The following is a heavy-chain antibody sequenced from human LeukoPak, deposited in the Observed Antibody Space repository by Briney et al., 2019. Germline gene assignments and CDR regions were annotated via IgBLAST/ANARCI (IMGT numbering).Heavy chain of an antibody. CDR3: ARRGPEYSSLTNYYYYMDV. D-gene: IGHD6-6*01. J-gene: IGHJ6*03. CDR2: ISSSSSTI. Sequence: GGSLRLSCAASGFTFSSYSMNWVRQAPGKGLEWVSYISSSSSTIYYADSVKGRFTISRDNAKNSLYLQMSSLRAEDTAVYYCARRGPEYSSLTNYYYYMDVWGKGTTVTVSS. V-gene: IGHV3-48*04. CDR1: GFTFSSYS.